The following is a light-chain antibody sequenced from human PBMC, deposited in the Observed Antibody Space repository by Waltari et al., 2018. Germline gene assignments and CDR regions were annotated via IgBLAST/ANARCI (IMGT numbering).Light chain of an antibody. J-gene: IGKJ2*03. CDR2: LGS. Sequence: DLVMTQSPLSLPVTPGESASISCRSSQSLLGTTGYNYLDWFLQKPGQSPLLLISLGSNRASVVPDRFSGSGSGTDFTLKITKVEAEDVGVYYCMQTRQTPFSFGQGTKLEIK. V-gene: IGKV2-28*01. CDR3: MQTRQTPFS. CDR1: QSLLGTTGYNY.